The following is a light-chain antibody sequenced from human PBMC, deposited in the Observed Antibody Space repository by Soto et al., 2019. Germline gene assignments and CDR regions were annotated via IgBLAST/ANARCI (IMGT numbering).Light chain of an antibody. CDR2: VNSDGGH. J-gene: IGLJ2*01. CDR1: SGHSDYA. Sequence: QLVLTQSPSASASLGASVKLTCTLSSGHSDYAIAWHQQQPEKGPRYLMKVNSDGGHKRGDGIPDRFSGSSSGTERYLTISSLQFEDEADYYCQSWGSGFRIFGGGTKVTVL. CDR3: QSWGSGFRI. V-gene: IGLV4-69*01.